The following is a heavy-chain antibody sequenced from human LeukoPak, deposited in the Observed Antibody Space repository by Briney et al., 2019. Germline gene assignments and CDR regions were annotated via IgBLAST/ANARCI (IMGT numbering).Heavy chain of an antibody. Sequence: GGSLRLSCAASGFTVSGSWIHWVRQVPGKGLLWVSLINNDGSSTTYADSVKGRFTISRDIAKNTLYLQMNSLRAEDTAVYYCASGFGESSVKPFDYWGQGTLVTVSS. J-gene: IGHJ4*02. CDR2: INNDGSST. CDR1: GFTVSGSW. V-gene: IGHV3-74*01. D-gene: IGHD3-10*01. CDR3: ASGFGESSVKPFDY.